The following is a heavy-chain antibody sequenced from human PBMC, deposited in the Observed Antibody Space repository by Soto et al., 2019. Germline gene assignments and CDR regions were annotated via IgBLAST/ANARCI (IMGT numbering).Heavy chain of an antibody. V-gene: IGHV6-1*01. CDR2: TYYRSKWYY. CDR1: GDSVSSNSAG. D-gene: IGHD1-26*01. J-gene: IGHJ4*01. CDR3: ARGEQYSGRIFDY. Sequence: SQTLSLTCAITGDSVSSNSAGWSWVRQSPSRGLEWLGRTYYRSKWYYEYAVSVRGRITINPDTSKNQYSLQLNSVTPEDTAVYFCARGEQYSGRIFDYWGQGALVTVSS.